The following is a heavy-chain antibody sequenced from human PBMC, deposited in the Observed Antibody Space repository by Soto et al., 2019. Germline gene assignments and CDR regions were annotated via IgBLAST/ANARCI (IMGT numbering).Heavy chain of an antibody. J-gene: IGHJ4*02. D-gene: IGHD2-21*02. Sequence: DVHLLESGGGLVQPGGSLGLSCAASGFSFNKYAMIWFPQAPGKGQEWVSGITGSGGTIEYAASVKGRFTISRDNSRNTVDLQMNSLRAEDTAMYYCAKDDVAGDGLWLVSDWGQGTLVTVS. CDR1: GFSFNKYA. V-gene: IGHV3-23*01. CDR3: AKDDVAGDGLWLVSD. CDR2: ITGSGGTI.